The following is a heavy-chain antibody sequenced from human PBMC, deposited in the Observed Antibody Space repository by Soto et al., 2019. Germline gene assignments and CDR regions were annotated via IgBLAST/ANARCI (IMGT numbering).Heavy chain of an antibody. Sequence: VQLLESGGGLGQPGGSLRLSCAASGFTFSTYAMSWVRQAPGKGLEWVSSISSSDGSTYYADSVQGRFTISRDDSKNTVYLQMNSLRAEDTAVYYCAKEDWEVVTPYYFDYWGQGTLVTVSS. D-gene: IGHD2-2*01. J-gene: IGHJ4*02. V-gene: IGHV3-23*01. CDR2: ISSSDGST. CDR1: GFTFSTYA. CDR3: AKEDWEVVTPYYFDY.